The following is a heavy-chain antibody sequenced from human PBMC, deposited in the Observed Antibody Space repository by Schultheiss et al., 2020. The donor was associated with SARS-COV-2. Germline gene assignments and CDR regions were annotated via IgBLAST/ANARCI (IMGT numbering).Heavy chain of an antibody. CDR3: ARDLRAFRFDP. D-gene: IGHD5-24*01. J-gene: IGHJ5*02. CDR1: GYTFTGYY. Sequence: GESLKISCKASGYTFTGYYMHWVRQAPGQGLEWMGRINPNSGGTNYAQKFQGRVTMTRDTSISTAYMELSRLRSDDTAVYYCARDLRAFRFDPWGQGTLVTVSS. V-gene: IGHV1-2*06. CDR2: INPNSGGT.